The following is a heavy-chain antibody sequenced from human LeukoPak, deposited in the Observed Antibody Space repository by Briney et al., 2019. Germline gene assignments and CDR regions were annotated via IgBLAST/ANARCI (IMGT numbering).Heavy chain of an antibody. Sequence: MSSETLSLTCAVSGGSISSGGYSWSCLRQPPGKGLEWIGYIYYSGSTFYNPSLKSRVTISVDTSKNQFSLRLTSVTASDTAVYYCARPVRCSATTCTGPFDYWGQGTLVTVSS. J-gene: IGHJ4*02. D-gene: IGHD6-19*01. V-gene: IGHV4-30-4*07. CDR1: GGSISSGGYS. CDR2: IYYSGST. CDR3: ARPVRCSATTCTGPFDY.